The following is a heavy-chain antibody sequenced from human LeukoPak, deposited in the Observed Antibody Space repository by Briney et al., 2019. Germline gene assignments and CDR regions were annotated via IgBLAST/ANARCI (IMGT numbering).Heavy chain of an antibody. CDR1: GFTFNNYA. J-gene: IGHJ4*02. Sequence: GGSLRLSCAASGFTFNNYAMSWVRQAPGKGLEWVSAISGSGGSTYYADSVKGRFTISRDNSKNTLYLQMNSLRAEDTAVYYCAKKLPRYYYDSSGYYDYWGQGTLVTVSS. D-gene: IGHD3-22*01. CDR2: ISGSGGST. V-gene: IGHV3-23*01. CDR3: AKKLPRYYYDSSGYYDY.